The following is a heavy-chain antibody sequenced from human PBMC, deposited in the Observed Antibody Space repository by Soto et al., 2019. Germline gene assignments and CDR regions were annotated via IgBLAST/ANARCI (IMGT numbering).Heavy chain of an antibody. D-gene: IGHD5-12*01. CDR1: GGSLSRGDFY. V-gene: IGHV4-30-4*01. Sequence: PFPTCPFSGGSLSRGDFYWGWVRQPPGKGLEWIGYIYHSGSTYYNPSLKSRVTISVDTSKNQFSLKLSSVTAAGTAVYYCARHTPAITISDHWGQGTLVTVSS. CDR2: IYHSGST. CDR3: ARHTPAITISDH. J-gene: IGHJ4*02.